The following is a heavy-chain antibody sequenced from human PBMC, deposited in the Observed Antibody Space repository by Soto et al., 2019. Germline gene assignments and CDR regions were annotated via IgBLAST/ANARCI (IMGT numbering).Heavy chain of an antibody. J-gene: IGHJ4*02. D-gene: IGHD2-8*01. V-gene: IGHV3-30-3*01. CDR3: ARDGGVLMVYASFDY. CDR1: GFTFSSYA. Sequence: LRLSCAASGFTFSSYAMHWVRQAPGKGLEWVAVISYDGSNKYYADSVKGRFTISRDNSKNTLYLQMNGLRAEDTAVYYCARDGGVLMVYASFDYWGQGTLVTVSS. CDR2: ISYDGSNK.